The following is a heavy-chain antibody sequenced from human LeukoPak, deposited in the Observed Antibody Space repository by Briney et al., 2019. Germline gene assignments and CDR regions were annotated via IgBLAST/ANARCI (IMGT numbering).Heavy chain of an antibody. CDR1: GFIVSNKY. Sequence: PGGSLRPSCAASGFIVSNKYTAWVRQPPGNWLGWVSVIYIGGSTSYADSVKGRFTISRDNPKNTVHLQMNRLRVEDTAVYYCATTVISGSDGMDVWGQGTTVTVSS. CDR3: ATTVISGSDGMDV. CDR2: IYIGGST. J-gene: IGHJ6*02. V-gene: IGHV3-53*01. D-gene: IGHD4-11*01.